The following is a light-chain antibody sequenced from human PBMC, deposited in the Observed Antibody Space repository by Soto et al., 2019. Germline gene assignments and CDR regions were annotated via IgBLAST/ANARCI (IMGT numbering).Light chain of an antibody. J-gene: IGKJ1*01. CDR1: QSLLHSSGYNY. V-gene: IGKV2-28*01. CDR3: MQPLQTPWT. Sequence: DIVMTQSPLSLRVTPGEPASISCRSSQSLLHSSGYNYLHWYLQKPGQSPQLLISLGSDRASGVPDRFSGSGSGTDFTLKITRVEAEDVGVYYCMQPLQTPWTFGQGTKV. CDR2: LGS.